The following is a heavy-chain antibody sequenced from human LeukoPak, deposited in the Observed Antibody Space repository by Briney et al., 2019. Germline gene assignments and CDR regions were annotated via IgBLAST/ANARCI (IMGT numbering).Heavy chain of an antibody. V-gene: IGHV3-23*01. CDR1: GFTFSSYA. CDR2: ISGSGGST. Sequence: PGGSLSLSCAASGFTFSSYAMSWVRQAPGKGLEGVSAISGSGGSTYYADSVKGRFTISRDNSKNTLYLQMNSLRAEDTAVYYCAKDVLDAFDIWGQGTMVTVSS. J-gene: IGHJ3*02. CDR3: AKDVLDAFDI.